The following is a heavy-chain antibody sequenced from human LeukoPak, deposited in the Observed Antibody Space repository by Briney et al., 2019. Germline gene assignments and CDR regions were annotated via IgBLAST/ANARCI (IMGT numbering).Heavy chain of an antibody. CDR3: AKDGYDSSGYYPYYFDY. CDR2: ISGDGGST. D-gene: IGHD3-22*01. CDR1: GFTFDDYA. Sequence: QPGGSLRLSCAASGFTFDDYAMHWVRQAPGKGLEWVSLISGDGGSTYYADSVKGRFTISRDNSKNSLYLQRNSLRTEDTALYYCAKDGYDSSGYYPYYFDYWGQGTLVTVSS. J-gene: IGHJ4*02. V-gene: IGHV3-43*02.